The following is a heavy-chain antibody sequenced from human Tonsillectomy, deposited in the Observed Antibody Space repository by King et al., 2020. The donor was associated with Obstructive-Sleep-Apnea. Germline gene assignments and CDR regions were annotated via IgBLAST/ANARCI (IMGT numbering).Heavy chain of an antibody. CDR3: VKDRYYSTGPDSFDI. J-gene: IGHJ3*02. CDR2: GSWNGGII. CDR1: GFNFDDYG. Sequence: VQLVESGGGLVQPGSSLRLSCAASGFNFDDYGMHWVRQVPGKGLEWVSGGSWNGGIIDYADSVKGRFTISRDNAKNSLYLQMKSLRLDDTALYYCVKDRYYSTGPDSFDIWGQGTMVTVSS. V-gene: IGHV3-9*01. D-gene: IGHD3-22*01.